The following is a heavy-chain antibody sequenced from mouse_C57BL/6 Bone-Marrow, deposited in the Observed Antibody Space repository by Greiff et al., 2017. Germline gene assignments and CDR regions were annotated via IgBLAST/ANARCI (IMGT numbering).Heavy chain of an antibody. CDR1: GYSFTDYN. V-gene: IGHV1-39*01. CDR3: ARSITTVVATNFDY. CDR2: INPNYGTT. Sequence: EVKLMESGPELVQPGASVKISCKASGYSFTDYNMNWVKQSNGKSLEWIGVINPNYGTTSYNQKFKGKATLTVDHSSSTAYMQLNSLTSEDSAVYYCARSITTVVATNFDYWGQGTTLTVSS. D-gene: IGHD1-1*01. J-gene: IGHJ2*01.